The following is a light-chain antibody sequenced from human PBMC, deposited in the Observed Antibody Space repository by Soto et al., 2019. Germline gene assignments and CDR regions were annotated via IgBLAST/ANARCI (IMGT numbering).Light chain of an antibody. Sequence: QAVVTQEPSLTVSPGETVTLTCGSSTGAVTSGHYPYWVQQKPGQAPRTLIYDTKNKHSWTPARFSGSLLGGKAALTLSGAQPEDEAEYYCLLSYSGPRVFGGGTQLTVL. J-gene: IGLJ3*02. CDR2: DTK. V-gene: IGLV7-46*01. CDR3: LLSYSGPRV. CDR1: TGAVTSGHY.